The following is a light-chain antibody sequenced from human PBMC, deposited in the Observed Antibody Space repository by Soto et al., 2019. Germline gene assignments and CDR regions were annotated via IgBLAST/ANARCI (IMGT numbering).Light chain of an antibody. CDR1: QGIRHD. CDR2: AAS. V-gene: IGKV1-6*01. Sequence: AIEMTQSPSSLSVSVGDRVTITCRASQGIRHDLGWYQQKPGKAPELLIYAASILQSGVPSRFSGSGSGTDSTLTITSLQPEDFAIYYCLQDYTYPRTFGGGTKVDIK. CDR3: LQDYTYPRT. J-gene: IGKJ4*01.